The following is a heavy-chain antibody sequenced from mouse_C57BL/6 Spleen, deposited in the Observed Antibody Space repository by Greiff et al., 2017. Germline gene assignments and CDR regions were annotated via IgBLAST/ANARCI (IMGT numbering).Heavy chain of an antibody. Sequence: QVQLQQPGAELVRPGTSVKLSCKASGYTFTSYWMHWVKQRPGQGLEWIGVIDPSDSYTNYNQKFKGKATLTVDTSSSTAYMQLSSLTSEDSAVYYCAREGNGWLFDYWGQGTTLTVSS. CDR1: GYTFTSYW. D-gene: IGHD1-1*02. CDR2: IDPSDSYT. CDR3: AREGNGWLFDY. V-gene: IGHV1-59*01. J-gene: IGHJ2*01.